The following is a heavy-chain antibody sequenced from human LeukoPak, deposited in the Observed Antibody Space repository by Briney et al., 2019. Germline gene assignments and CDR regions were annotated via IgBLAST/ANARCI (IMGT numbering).Heavy chain of an antibody. V-gene: IGHV3-23*01. CDR2: ISGSGGST. D-gene: IGHD3-3*01. CDR1: GFTFSSYA. J-gene: IGHJ3*02. Sequence: PGGSLRLSCAASGFTFSSYAMSWVRQAPGKGLEWVSAISGSGGSTYYADSVKGRFTISRDNSKNTLYLQMNSLRAEDTAVYYCAKDITTDPFGVVIISKDAFDIWGQGTMVTVSS. CDR3: AKDITTDPFGVVIISKDAFDI.